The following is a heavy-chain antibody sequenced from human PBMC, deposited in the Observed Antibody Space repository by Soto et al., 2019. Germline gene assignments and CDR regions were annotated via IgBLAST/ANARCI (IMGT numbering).Heavy chain of an antibody. Sequence: QVQLVESGGGVVQPGRSLRLSCAASGFTFSSYAMHWVRQAPGKGLEWAAVISYDGSNKYYADSVKGRFTISRDNSKNTLYLQMNSLRAEDTAVYYCASLTYYAFWSGLPPEYYWGQGTLVTLSS. J-gene: IGHJ4*02. CDR2: ISYDGSNK. D-gene: IGHD3-3*01. CDR1: GFTFSSYA. CDR3: ASLTYYAFWSGLPPEYY. V-gene: IGHV3-30-3*01.